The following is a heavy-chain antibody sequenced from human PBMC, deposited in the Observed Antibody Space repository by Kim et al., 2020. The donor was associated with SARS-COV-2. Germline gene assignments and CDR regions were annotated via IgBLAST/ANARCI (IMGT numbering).Heavy chain of an antibody. Sequence: ASVKVSCKASGYTFTGYDLNWVRQATGQGLEWLGWMNPNSGNTGCADKFRDRISMTREISTSTAYMELSSLTSEDTAVYYCTRHRSGHNDNWFDPWGQGTLVTVSS. V-gene: IGHV1-8*01. CDR3: TRHRSGHNDNWFDP. CDR2: MNPNSGNT. D-gene: IGHD6-19*01. J-gene: IGHJ5*02. CDR1: GYTFTGYD.